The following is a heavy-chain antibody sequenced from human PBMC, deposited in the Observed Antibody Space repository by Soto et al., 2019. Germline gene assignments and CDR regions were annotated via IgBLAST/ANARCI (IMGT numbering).Heavy chain of an antibody. V-gene: IGHV3-23*01. CDR1: GFTFSSDA. D-gene: IGHD2-2*01. J-gene: IGHJ6*03. CDR3: AKAGDIVVVPAAAGDYYYMGV. CDR2: ISGSGGST. Sequence: EVQLLESGGGLVQPGGSLRLSCAASGFTFSSDAMSWVRQAPGKGLEWVSAISGSGGSTYYADSGKGRFTISRDNSKNPLYRQRDSQRAEDTAVYYCAKAGDIVVVPAAAGDYYYMGVWGKVTTVTVS.